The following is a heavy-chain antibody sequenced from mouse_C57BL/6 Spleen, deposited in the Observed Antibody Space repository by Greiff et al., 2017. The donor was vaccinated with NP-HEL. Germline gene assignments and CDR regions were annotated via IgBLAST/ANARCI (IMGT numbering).Heavy chain of an antibody. J-gene: IGHJ3*01. CDR3: APAQATPYAY. CDR1: GYSFTGYY. Sequence: VHVKQSGPELVKPGASVKISCKASGYSFTGYYMHWVKQSHEKSLEWIGEINPSTGGTSYNQKFKGKATFTVYKSSSTSYMQLKSLTSEYSAVYYCAPAQATPYAYWGQGTLVTVSA. CDR2: INPSTGGT. D-gene: IGHD3-2*02. V-gene: IGHV1-43*01.